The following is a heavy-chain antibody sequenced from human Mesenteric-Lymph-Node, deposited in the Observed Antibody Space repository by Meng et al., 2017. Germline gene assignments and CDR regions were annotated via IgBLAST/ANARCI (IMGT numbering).Heavy chain of an antibody. Sequence: QLQLHQSGPGLLKPSQTLSLPGAISGDSVSSNSGGWNWIRQSPSRGLEWLGRTYYNSKWYNDYATSLKSRMIINPDTSKNQFSLQLNSVTPEDTAVYYCARGWAATGFDYWGQGSLVTVSS. D-gene: IGHD6-13*01. V-gene: IGHV6-1*01. CDR1: GDSVSSNSGG. J-gene: IGHJ4*02. CDR2: TYYNSKWYN. CDR3: ARGWAATGFDY.